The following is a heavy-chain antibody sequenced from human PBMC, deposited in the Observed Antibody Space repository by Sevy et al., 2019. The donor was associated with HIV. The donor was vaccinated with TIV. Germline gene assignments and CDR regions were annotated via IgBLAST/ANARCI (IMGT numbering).Heavy chain of an antibody. CDR3: ARDRGDYGGYFDY. CDR2: IYYSGST. CDR1: GGSISSYY. J-gene: IGHJ4*02. Sequence: SETLSLTCTVSGGSISSYYWSWIRQPPGKGLEWIGYIYYSGSTNYNPSLKSRVTISVDTSKNQFSLKLSSVTAADTAVYYCARDRGDYGGYFDYWGQGTLVTVSS. D-gene: IGHD4-17*01. V-gene: IGHV4-59*01.